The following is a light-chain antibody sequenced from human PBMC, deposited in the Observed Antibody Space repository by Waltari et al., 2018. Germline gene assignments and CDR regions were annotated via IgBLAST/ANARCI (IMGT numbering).Light chain of an antibody. CDR1: ALHNPY. J-gene: IGLJ3*02. CDR2: KNS. CDR3: QSQDSSGAIPSVV. V-gene: IGLV3-25*03. Sequence: SYELTQPPSVSVSPGQTASITCSGDALHNPYAYWYQHKPGPAPALNYKNSERPSGVPERFSGSSAGKTVTLTISGVQAENEADDDCQSQDSSGAIPSVVFGGGTKLTVL.